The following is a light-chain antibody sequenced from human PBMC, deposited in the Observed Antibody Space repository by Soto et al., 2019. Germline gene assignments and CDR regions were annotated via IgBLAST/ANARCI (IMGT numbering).Light chain of an antibody. J-gene: IGKJ3*01. Sequence: DIQMTQSPSSLSASVGDRVTITCRASQSISSYLNWYQQKPGKAPKLLIYAASSLQSGVPSRFSGSGSGTDLTLTISSLQPEDFATYYCQQSYSTLWTFGPGTKVDIK. CDR1: QSISSY. V-gene: IGKV1-39*01. CDR2: AAS. CDR3: QQSYSTLWT.